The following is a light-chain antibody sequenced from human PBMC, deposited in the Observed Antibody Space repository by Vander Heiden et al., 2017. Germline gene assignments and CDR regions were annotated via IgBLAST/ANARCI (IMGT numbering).Light chain of an antibody. CDR3: QQRNSWPRT. CDR2: DAS. V-gene: IGKV3-11*01. Sequence: EIVLTQSPATLSLSPGESATLTCRPSHSISADLSWYQQKPGQAPRLLIYDASNGATGIPSRFSGSVSGTDFTLTISNLEPEDIAVYYCQQRNSWPRTFGQGTKVEI. CDR1: HSISAD. J-gene: IGKJ2*01.